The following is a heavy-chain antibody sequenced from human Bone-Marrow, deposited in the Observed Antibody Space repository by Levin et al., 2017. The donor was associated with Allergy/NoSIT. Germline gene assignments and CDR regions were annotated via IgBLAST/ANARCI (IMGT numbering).Heavy chain of an antibody. J-gene: IGHJ4*02. CDR3: GRLTGYDERANFEY. V-gene: IGHV4-59*12. CDR1: GGSIRIYY. D-gene: IGHD5-12*01. Sequence: SQTLSLTCPVSGGSIRIYYWTWIRQSPGKGLEWIGYIYHTGSTNYNPSLKSRVTISVDTSRDQFSLNLTSVTAADTAVYYCGRLTGYDERANFEYWGQGMLVTVSS. CDR2: IYHTGST.